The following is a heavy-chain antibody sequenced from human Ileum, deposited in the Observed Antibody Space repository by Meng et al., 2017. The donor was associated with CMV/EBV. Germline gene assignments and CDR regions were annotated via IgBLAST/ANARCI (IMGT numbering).Heavy chain of an antibody. D-gene: IGHD1-26*01. J-gene: IGHJ4*02. CDR3: TTVHYYAINY. Sequence: QVQLVESWGGLVKPGGSRRLSCAASGLTFSDQYMSWIRQAPGKGLELISYISSSGDYTNYADSVRGRFTVSRDNAKNSLYLQLNSLRAEDTALYYCTTVHYYAINYWGQGTLVTVFS. CDR2: ISSSGDYT. V-gene: IGHV3-11*06. CDR1: GLTFSDQY.